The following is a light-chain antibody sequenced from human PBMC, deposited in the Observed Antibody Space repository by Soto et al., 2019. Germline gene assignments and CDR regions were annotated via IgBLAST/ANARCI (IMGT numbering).Light chain of an antibody. CDR1: SSNTGSNA. J-gene: IGLJ3*02. Sequence: QSVLPQPPSVSGTPGQRIPLSCSGSSSNTGSNAVNWYQQVPGSAPKLLIYSNKQRPSGVPDRFSGSKSGSSASLAISGLQSEDEADYYCAAWDDSLSGRVFGGGTTLTVL. V-gene: IGLV1-44*01. CDR2: SNK. CDR3: AAWDDSLSGRV.